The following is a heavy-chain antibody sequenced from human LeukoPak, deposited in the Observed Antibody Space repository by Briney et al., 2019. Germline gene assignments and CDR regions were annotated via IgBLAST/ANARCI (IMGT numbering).Heavy chain of an antibody. D-gene: IGHD2-15*01. CDR1: GFTFTNAW. CDR3: ARGSDCSGGSCYSYWYFDL. CDR2: INSDGSST. J-gene: IGHJ2*01. Sequence: PGGSLRLSCAASGFTFTNAWMNWVRQAPGKGLVWVSRINSDGSSTSYADSVKGRFTISRDSAKNTLYLQMNSLRAEDTAMYYCARGSDCSGGSCYSYWYFDLWGRGTLVTVSS. V-gene: IGHV3-74*01.